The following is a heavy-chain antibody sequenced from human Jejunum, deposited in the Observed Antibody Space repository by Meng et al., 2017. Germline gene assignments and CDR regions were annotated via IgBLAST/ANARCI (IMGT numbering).Heavy chain of an antibody. V-gene: IGHV4-31*03. D-gene: IGHD2-15*01. Sequence: QLQLQESGPGLVKPSETFSLTCTSLGGSLNSGYYFWNWIRQRPGQGLEWIGSIDSSGSTHHSPSLHSRLTISVDTSKNQFSLKLSSVTAADTAVYYCARALGGGFYSYYFDSWGQGTLVTVSS. CDR3: ARALGGGFYSYYFDS. CDR1: GGSLNSGYYF. CDR2: IDSSGST. J-gene: IGHJ4*02.